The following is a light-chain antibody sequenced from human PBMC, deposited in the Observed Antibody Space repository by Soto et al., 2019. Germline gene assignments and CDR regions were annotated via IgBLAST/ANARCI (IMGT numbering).Light chain of an antibody. CDR3: QQYYNWPRT. V-gene: IGKV3-15*01. Sequence: EIVLTQSPGTLSLSPGERATLSCRASQSVSSSFLSWYQQKPVQSPRLLIFGASARPTGIPARISGSGSGTEFTLTISSLRSEDFAVYFCQQYYNWPRTFGQGTKV. J-gene: IGKJ1*01. CDR1: QSVSSS. CDR2: GAS.